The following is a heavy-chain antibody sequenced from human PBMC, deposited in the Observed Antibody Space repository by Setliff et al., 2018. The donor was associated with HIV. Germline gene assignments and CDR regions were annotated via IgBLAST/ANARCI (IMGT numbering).Heavy chain of an antibody. V-gene: IGHV2-5*01. CDR1: VFSLTTDGGG. D-gene: IGHD2-2*01. CDR2: IYWYDDK. J-gene: IGHJ4*02. CDR3: AHISRVAYVNIKYFFDY. Sequence: GSGPTLVNPTQTLTLTCNFSVFSLTTDGGGVGWIRQPPGKAMEWLTLIYWYDDKRYSPSLKSRLTITKDTSKNRVVLTMTNMDPVDTATYYCAHISRVAYVNIKYFFDYWGQGTLVTVSS.